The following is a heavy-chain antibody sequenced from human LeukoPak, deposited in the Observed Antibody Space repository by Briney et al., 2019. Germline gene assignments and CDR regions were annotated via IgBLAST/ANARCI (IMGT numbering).Heavy chain of an antibody. D-gene: IGHD5-12*01. CDR2: IKDGGTHT. J-gene: IGHJ4*02. V-gene: IGHV3-74*01. CDR1: GFSFSSYW. CDR3: TTIRPGY. Sequence: GGSLRLSCTASGFSFSSYWIHWVRQVPGKGLVWVSRIKDGGTHTDYAESVKGRFTISRDDAKNTLYLKMNSLRVEDTAIYYCTTIRPGYWGQGTLVTVSP.